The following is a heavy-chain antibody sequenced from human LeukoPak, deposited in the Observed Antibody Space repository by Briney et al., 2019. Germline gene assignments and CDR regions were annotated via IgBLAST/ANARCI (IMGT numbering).Heavy chain of an antibody. Sequence: GGSLRLSCAASGFTFSSYEINWVRQAPGKGLEWVSYISSDWNTIYYADSVKGRFTISRDNAKNSLYLQMNSLRAEDTAIYYCARDDLPWGYFDYWGQGTLVTVSS. V-gene: IGHV3-48*03. CDR1: GFTFSSYE. J-gene: IGHJ4*02. CDR2: ISSDWNTI. D-gene: IGHD3/OR15-3a*01. CDR3: ARDDLPWGYFDY.